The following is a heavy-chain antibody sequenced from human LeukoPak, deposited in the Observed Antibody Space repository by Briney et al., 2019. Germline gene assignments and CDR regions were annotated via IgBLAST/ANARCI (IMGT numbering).Heavy chain of an antibody. J-gene: IGHJ4*02. CDR2: IYPGDSET. CDR3: ARLRDYDSTGYSIDY. CDR1: GYSFVGYW. Sequence: GESLKISCKGSGYSFVGYWVGWVRQMPGKGLEVMGIIYPGDSETRYSPTFQGLVTISVDKSISNAYLHWSSLKASDTAMYYCARLRDYDSTGYSIDYWGQGTLVTVSS. V-gene: IGHV5-51*01. D-gene: IGHD3-22*01.